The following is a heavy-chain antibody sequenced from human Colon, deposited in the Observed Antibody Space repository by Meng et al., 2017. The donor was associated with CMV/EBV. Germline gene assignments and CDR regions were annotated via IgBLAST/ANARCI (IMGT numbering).Heavy chain of an antibody. V-gene: IGHV3-48*04. CDR2: ISSSGSTI. D-gene: IGHD5-18*01. Sequence: GESLKISCAASGFTFSSYSMNWVRQAPGKGLEWVSSISSSGSTIYYADSVKGRFTISRDNAKNSLYLQMNSLRAEDTAVYYCARGEKYSYGMDVWGQGTTVTVSS. CDR3: ARGEKYSYGMDV. J-gene: IGHJ6*02. CDR1: GFTFSSYS.